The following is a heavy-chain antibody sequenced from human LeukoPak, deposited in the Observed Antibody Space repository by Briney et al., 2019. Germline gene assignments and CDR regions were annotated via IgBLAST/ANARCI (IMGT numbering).Heavy chain of an antibody. D-gene: IGHD6-19*01. CDR3: AKTSSGWYGGNDY. J-gene: IGHJ4*02. Sequence: PGGSLRLSCAASGFTFDDYAMHWVRQAPGKGLEWVSGISWNSGSIGYADSVKGRFTISRDNAKNSLYLQMNSLRAEDTALYYCAKTSSGWYGGNDYWGQGTLVTVSS. V-gene: IGHV3-9*01. CDR2: ISWNSGSI. CDR1: GFTFDDYA.